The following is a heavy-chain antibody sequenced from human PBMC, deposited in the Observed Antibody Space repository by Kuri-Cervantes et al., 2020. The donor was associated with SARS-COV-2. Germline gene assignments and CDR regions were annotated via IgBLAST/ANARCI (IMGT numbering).Heavy chain of an antibody. V-gene: IGHV1-69*13. CDR1: GVTFSSSA. J-gene: IGHJ2*01. D-gene: IGHD3-22*01. Sequence: SVKVSWKASGVTFSSSAISWVRQAPGKGLEWMERIIPIFGTANYAQKFQGRVTITADESTSTAYMELSSLRTEDTAVYYCARDTYDSSGYQIPTRNWYFDLWGRGTLVTVSS. CDR3: ARDTYDSSGYQIPTRNWYFDL. CDR2: IIPIFGTA.